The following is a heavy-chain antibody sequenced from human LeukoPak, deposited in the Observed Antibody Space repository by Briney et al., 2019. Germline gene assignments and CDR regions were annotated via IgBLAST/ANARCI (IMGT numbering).Heavy chain of an antibody. CDR1: GYTLTELS. Sequence: ASVKVSCKVSGYTLTELSMHWVRQAPGKGLEWMGGFDPEDGETIYAQKFQGRVTMTEDTSTDTAYMELSRLRSEDTAVYYCATRGPSSGWYVYWGQGTLVTASS. CDR3: ATRGPSSGWYVY. CDR2: FDPEDGET. J-gene: IGHJ4*02. D-gene: IGHD6-19*01. V-gene: IGHV1-24*01.